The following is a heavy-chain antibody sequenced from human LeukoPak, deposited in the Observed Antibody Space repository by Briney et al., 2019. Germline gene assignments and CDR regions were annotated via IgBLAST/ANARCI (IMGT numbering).Heavy chain of an antibody. J-gene: IGHJ3*02. Sequence: ASVTVSCKGSGYTFTNFGISWVRQAPGQGLEWMGWISVNNGYTSYAYKVPDSVTRTTVTSTSTAYMEMRSLRSDDSAVYYCARAGGWAREDYKANAFDIWGQGTMVTVSS. CDR3: ARAGGWAREDYKANAFDI. CDR2: ISVNNGYT. CDR1: GYTFTNFG. D-gene: IGHD6-19*01. V-gene: IGHV1-18*01.